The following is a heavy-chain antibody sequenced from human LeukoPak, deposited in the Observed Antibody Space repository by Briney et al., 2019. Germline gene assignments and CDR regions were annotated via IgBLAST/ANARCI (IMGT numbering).Heavy chain of an antibody. Sequence: KPSETLSLTCTVSGGSISSSSYYWGWIRQPPGKGLEWIGSIYYSGSTYYNPSLKSRVTISVDTSKNQFSLKLSSVTAADTAVYYCARPIIAAAGNAFDIWGQGTMVTVSS. CDR3: ARPIIAAAGNAFDI. CDR2: IYYSGST. V-gene: IGHV4-39*01. J-gene: IGHJ3*02. D-gene: IGHD6-13*01. CDR1: GGSISSSSYY.